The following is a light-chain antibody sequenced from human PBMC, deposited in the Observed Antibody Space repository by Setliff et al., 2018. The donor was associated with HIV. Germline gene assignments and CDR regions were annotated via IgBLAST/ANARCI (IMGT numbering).Light chain of an antibody. CDR2: RDS. V-gene: IGLV3-1*01. Sequence: SYELTQPPSVSVSPGQTASITCSGDKLGDKYACWYQQEPGQSPVLVIYRDSKRPSGIPERFSGSISGNTATLTISGTQAMDEADYYCQVWDSSTVVFGGGTKVTVL. CDR1: KLGDKY. J-gene: IGLJ2*01. CDR3: QVWDSSTVV.